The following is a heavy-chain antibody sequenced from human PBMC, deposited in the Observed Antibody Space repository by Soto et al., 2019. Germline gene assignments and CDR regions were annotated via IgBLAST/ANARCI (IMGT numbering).Heavy chain of an antibody. J-gene: IGHJ4*02. CDR1: CAPITRHSYF. CDR2: MHTSGGT. CDR3: AGIVVGATRHSDVDY. Sequence: PXCSLSVPGSVFCAPITRHSYFWACIRQPTGRVLEFIASMHTSGGTYHASSLKSRATMSLDTSKNQFYLKLQYVTAADTATYFCAGIVVGATRHSDVDYWGQGTLVTFSS. D-gene: IGHD2-21*01. V-gene: IGHV4-39*01.